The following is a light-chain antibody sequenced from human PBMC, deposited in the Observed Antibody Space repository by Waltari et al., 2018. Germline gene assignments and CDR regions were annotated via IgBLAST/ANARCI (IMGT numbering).Light chain of an antibody. V-gene: IGLV1-44*01. CDR2: SNK. Sequence: QSVLTQPPSASGTPGQRVTISCSGSSSNIGSNTVNWYQQLPGTAPTLLNYSNKRRPSGVPYRFSGSKSGTSASLAISGLQSEDEADYYCAAWDDSLNGPYVVFGGGTKLTVL. J-gene: IGLJ2*01. CDR3: AAWDDSLNGPYVV. CDR1: SSNIGSNT.